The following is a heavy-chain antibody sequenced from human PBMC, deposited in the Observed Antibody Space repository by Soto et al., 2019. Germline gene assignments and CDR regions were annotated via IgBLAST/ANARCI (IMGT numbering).Heavy chain of an antibody. CDR2: ISSSGSTI. J-gene: IGHJ4*02. V-gene: IGHV3-48*03. CDR1: GFTFSSYE. D-gene: IGHD2-2*01. Sequence: PGESLKISCAASGFTFSSYEMNWVRQAPGKGLEWISYISSSGSTIYYADSVKGRFTISRDNAKNSLYLQMNSLRAEDTAVYYCARRYCSSTSCLIDYWGQGTLVTVSS. CDR3: ARRYCSSTSCLIDY.